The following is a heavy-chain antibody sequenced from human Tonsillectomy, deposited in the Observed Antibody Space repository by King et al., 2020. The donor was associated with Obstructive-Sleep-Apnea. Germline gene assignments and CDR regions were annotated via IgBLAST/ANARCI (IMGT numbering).Heavy chain of an antibody. Sequence: VQLVESGGGLVQPGGSLRLSCAASGFTFSSYAMSWVRQAPGKGLEWVSGIRGRGGSTYYADSVKGRFTISRDNSKNTLYLQMNSLRAEDTAVYYCAKDRKNIAVAGTDLWGQGTLVTVSS. J-gene: IGHJ4*02. D-gene: IGHD6-19*01. V-gene: IGHV3-23*04. CDR3: AKDRKNIAVAGTDL. CDR2: IRGRGGST. CDR1: GFTFSSYA.